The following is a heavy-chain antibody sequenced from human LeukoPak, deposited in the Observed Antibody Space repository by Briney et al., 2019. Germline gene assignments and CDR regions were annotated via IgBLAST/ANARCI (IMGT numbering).Heavy chain of an antibody. Sequence: SETLSLTCTVSGGSISSGDYYWSWIRQPPGKGLEWIGYIYYSGSTNYNPSLKSRVTISVDTSKNQFSLKLSSVTAADTAVYYCAREAGSDAFDIWGQGTMVTVSS. CDR1: GGSISSGDYY. J-gene: IGHJ3*02. V-gene: IGHV4-61*08. D-gene: IGHD3-10*01. CDR3: AREAGSDAFDI. CDR2: IYYSGST.